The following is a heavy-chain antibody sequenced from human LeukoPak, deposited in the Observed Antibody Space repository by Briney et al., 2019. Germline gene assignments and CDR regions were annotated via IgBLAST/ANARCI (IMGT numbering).Heavy chain of an antibody. CDR1: GGSFSGYY. D-gene: IGHD5-18*01. J-gene: IGHJ4*02. CDR3: ARAPAKRLRDTAMVRSYYFDY. Sequence: MASETLSLTCAVYGGSFSGYYWSWIRQPPGKGLEWIGEINHSGSTNYNPSLKSRVTISVDTSKNQFSLKLGSVPAADTAVYYCARAPAKRLRDTAMVRSYYFDYWGQGTLVTVPS. V-gene: IGHV4-34*01. CDR2: INHSGST.